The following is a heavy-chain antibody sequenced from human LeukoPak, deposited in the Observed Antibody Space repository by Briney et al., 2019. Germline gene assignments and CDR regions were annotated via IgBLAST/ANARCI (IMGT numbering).Heavy chain of an antibody. V-gene: IGHV4-59*01. CDR2: IYYSGST. CDR3: ARIAAAGYWFDP. D-gene: IGHD6-13*01. CDR1: GGSISSYY. Sequence: PSETLSLTCTVSGGSISSYYWSWIRQPPGKGLEWIGYIYYSGSTNYNPSLKSRVTISVDTFKNQFSLKLSSVTAADTAVYYCARIAAAGYWFDPWGQGTLVTVSS. J-gene: IGHJ5*02.